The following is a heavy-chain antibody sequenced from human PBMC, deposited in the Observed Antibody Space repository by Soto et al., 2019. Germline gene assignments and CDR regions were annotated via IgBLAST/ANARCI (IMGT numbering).Heavy chain of an antibody. Sequence: EVQLVESGGGLVQPGGSLRLSCAASGFTFSSYWMSWVRQAPGKGLEWVANIKQDGSEKYYVDSVKGRFTISRDNAKNSLYLQMNSLRAEDTAVYYCAREIYSSSSAGLDYWGQGTLVTVSS. CDR1: GFTFSSYW. D-gene: IGHD6-6*01. J-gene: IGHJ4*02. CDR2: IKQDGSEK. CDR3: AREIYSSSSAGLDY. V-gene: IGHV3-7*01.